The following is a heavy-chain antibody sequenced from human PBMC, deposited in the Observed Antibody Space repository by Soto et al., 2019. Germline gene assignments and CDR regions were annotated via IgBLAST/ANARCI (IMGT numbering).Heavy chain of an antibody. J-gene: IGHJ4*02. CDR1: GFSLSTSGVG. CDR3: ERGGVGEVFDY. D-gene: IGHD3-16*01. CDR2: IYWDDDK. Sequence: QITLKESGPTLVKPTQTLTLTCTFSGFSLSTSGVGVGWIRQPPGKALEWLALIYWDDDKRYSPSLKSRLTNTKNPPKTHVVLTMTNLDPVNTATYYWERGGVGEVFDYWGQGTLVTVSS. V-gene: IGHV2-5*02.